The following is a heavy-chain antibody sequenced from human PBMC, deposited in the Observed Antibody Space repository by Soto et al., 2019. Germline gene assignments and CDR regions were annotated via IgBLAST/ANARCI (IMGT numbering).Heavy chain of an antibody. J-gene: IGHJ6*02. CDR2: IRSKTDTYAT. D-gene: IGHD6-13*01. V-gene: IGHV3-73*01. CDR3: ARLAAWDYYYGMDV. Sequence: PGGSLRLSCAASGFSFSGSPMHWVRQASGKGLEWVGRIRSKTDTYATAYAASVKGRFTISRDDSKSTAYLQMDSLKTEDTAVYYCARLAAWDYYYGMDVWGQGTTVTVSS. CDR1: GFSFSGSP.